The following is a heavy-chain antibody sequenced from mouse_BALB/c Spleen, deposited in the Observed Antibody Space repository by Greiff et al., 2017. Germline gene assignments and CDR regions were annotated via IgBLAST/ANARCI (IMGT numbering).Heavy chain of an antibody. J-gene: IGHJ1*01. Sequence: EVQRVESGGGLVQPGGSRKLSCAASGFTFSDYGMAWVRQAPGKGPEWVAFISNLAYSIYYADTVTGRFTISRENAKNTLYLEMSSLRSEDTAMYYCARAYGSSYWYFDVWGAGTTVTVSS. CDR1: GFTFSDYG. D-gene: IGHD1-1*01. V-gene: IGHV5-15*02. CDR3: ARAYGSSYWYFDV. CDR2: ISNLAYSI.